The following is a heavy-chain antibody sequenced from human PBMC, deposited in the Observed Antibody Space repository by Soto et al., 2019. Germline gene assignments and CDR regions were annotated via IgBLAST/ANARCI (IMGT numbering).Heavy chain of an antibody. CDR1: GGTFSSYA. D-gene: IGHD6-19*01. J-gene: IGHJ5*02. Sequence: SVKVSCKASGGTFSSYAISWVRQAPGQGLEWMGGIIPIFGTANYAQKFQGRVTITADKSTSTAYMELSSLRSEDTAVYYCARGTTYSSGWYGDPATGFDPWGQGTLVTLS. CDR2: IIPIFGTA. V-gene: IGHV1-69*06. CDR3: ARGTTYSSGWYGDPATGFDP.